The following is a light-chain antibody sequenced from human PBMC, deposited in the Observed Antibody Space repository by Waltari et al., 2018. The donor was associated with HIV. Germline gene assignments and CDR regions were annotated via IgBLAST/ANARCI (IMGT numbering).Light chain of an antibody. CDR2: GAS. Sequence: EIELTQSPATLSVSPGEGATLSCRTSQSGRRNLALYQQKPGQAPRLLIYGASTRSTGTPARFSGSGSGTEFTLTISSLQSGDSAIYYCQQYIHWWTFGQGTKVEIK. CDR3: QQYIHWWT. CDR1: QSGRRN. J-gene: IGKJ1*01. V-gene: IGKV3-15*01.